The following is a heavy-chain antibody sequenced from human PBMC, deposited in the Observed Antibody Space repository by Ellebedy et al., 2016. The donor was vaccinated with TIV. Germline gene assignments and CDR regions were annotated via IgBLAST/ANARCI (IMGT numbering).Heavy chain of an antibody. J-gene: IGHJ5*02. V-gene: IGHV1-2*02. CDR3: TPVTYDIFRNHPESVCWFDP. CDR1: GYTFTAYY. CDR2: INPNSSPT. D-gene: IGHD3-9*01. Sequence: AASVKVSCKASGYTFTAYYMHWVRQAPGQGLEWMGWINPNSSPTTYAQIFQGRVTMTRDTSINTAYMGLSRLTSDDPAIYYCTPVTYDIFRNHPESVCWFDPWGQGTLVTVSS.